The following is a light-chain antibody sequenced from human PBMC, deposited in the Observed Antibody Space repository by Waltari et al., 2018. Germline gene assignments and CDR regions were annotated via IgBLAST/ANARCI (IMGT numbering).Light chain of an antibody. CDR1: QSILHSSSNRND. Sequence: DIVMTQSPDSLAVSLGERATINCKSSQSILHSSSNRNDLAWYQHKHGQPPKPRIFWASSRESGVPDRFSGSGSGTDFTLTISSLQSEDFAVYYCQQYDNWPLTFGGGTKVEIK. J-gene: IGKJ4*01. V-gene: IGKV4-1*01. CDR3: QQYDNWPLT. CDR2: WAS.